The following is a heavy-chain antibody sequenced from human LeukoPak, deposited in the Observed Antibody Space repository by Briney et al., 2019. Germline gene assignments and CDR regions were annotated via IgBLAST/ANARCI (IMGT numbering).Heavy chain of an antibody. D-gene: IGHD3-10*01. CDR1: DASLSDHY. CDR2: IFYSGST. Sequence: SETLSLTCAVYDASLSDHYWTWIRQSPGKGLEWIGNIFYSGSTYYSPSLRSRVTISLDTSRNQFSLKLNSVTAADTAVYYCAKSNGYGLVDIWGQGTMVTVSS. CDR3: AKSNGYGLVDI. V-gene: IGHV4-34*12. J-gene: IGHJ3*02.